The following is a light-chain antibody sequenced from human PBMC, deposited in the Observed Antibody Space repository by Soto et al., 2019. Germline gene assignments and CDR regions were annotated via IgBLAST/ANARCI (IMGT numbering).Light chain of an antibody. Sequence: ENVLTQSPGTLSLSPGERATLSCRASQSVTSNFLAWYQQKPGQAPSLLIYGASTRAAGVPDRFSGSGSGTDFTLTITRLEPEDFAVYYCQQYGRSPLLYTFGQGTTLGVK. CDR1: QSVTSNF. V-gene: IGKV3-20*01. CDR2: GAS. CDR3: QQYGRSPLLYT. J-gene: IGKJ2*01.